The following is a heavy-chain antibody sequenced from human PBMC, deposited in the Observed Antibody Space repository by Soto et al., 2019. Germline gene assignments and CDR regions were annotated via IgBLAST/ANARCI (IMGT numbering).Heavy chain of an antibody. Sequence: PSETLSLTCTVSGGSISSSSYYWGWIRQPPGKGLEWIGSIYYSGSTYYNPSLKSRVTISVDTSKNQFSLKLSSVTAADTALYYCARHPRRGIVVVPAAILWGQGTLVTVSS. CDR3: ARHPRRGIVVVPAAIL. V-gene: IGHV4-39*01. CDR2: IYYSGST. J-gene: IGHJ4*02. D-gene: IGHD2-2*01. CDR1: GGSISSSSYY.